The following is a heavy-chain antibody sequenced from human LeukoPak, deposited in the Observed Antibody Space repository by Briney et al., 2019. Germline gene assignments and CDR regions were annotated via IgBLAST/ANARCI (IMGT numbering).Heavy chain of an antibody. CDR1: GFTFSSYG. Sequence: GGSLRLSCAASGFTFSSYGMHWVRQAPGKGLEWVAVISYDGSNKYYADSVKGRFTISRDNSKNTLYLQMNSLRAEDTAVYYCARDTPPRSGYAWGGYYYYGMDVWGQGTTVTVSS. J-gene: IGHJ6*02. CDR2: ISYDGSNK. D-gene: IGHD5-12*01. V-gene: IGHV3-30*03. CDR3: ARDTPPRSGYAWGGYYYYGMDV.